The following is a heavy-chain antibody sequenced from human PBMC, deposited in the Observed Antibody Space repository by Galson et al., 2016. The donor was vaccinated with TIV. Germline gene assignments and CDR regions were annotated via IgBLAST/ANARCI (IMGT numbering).Heavy chain of an antibody. Sequence: SLRLSCAGSTLKSSNYAMSWVRQAPGKGLEWVSAISVSGGRTYYADSVKGRFTISRDNSKNTVYLQTNSLRAEDTAVYYCAKGGGYGDVYFDFWGQGTLVTASS. CDR1: TLKSSNYA. D-gene: IGHD4-17*01. CDR3: AKGGGYGDVYFDF. J-gene: IGHJ4*02. V-gene: IGHV3-23*01. CDR2: ISVSGGRT.